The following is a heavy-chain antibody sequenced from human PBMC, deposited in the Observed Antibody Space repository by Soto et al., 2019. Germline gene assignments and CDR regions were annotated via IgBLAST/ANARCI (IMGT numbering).Heavy chain of an antibody. CDR3: AREVLWSRYFDY. Sequence: QVQLVESGGGVVQPGRSLRLSCAASGFIFSNYVMYWVRQAPGKGLEWVAFMSYDGTTKSYADTVKGRFTIPRDNSQNTLYLQMNGLRPEDTGVYYCAREVLWSRYFDYWGQGTLVTVSS. D-gene: IGHD3-10*01. CDR1: GFIFSNYV. V-gene: IGHV3-30-3*01. J-gene: IGHJ4*02. CDR2: MSYDGTTK.